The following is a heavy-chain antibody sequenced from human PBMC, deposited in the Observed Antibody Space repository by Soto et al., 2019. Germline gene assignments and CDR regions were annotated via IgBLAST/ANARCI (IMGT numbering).Heavy chain of an antibody. CDR1: DGSFSGYY. Sequence: SETPSLTCAVYDGSFSGYYWSWIRQPPEKGLEWIGEINHSGRTNYNPSLKSRVTISVDTSKNQFSLKLSSVTAADTAVYYCARFGPTSTRPFWGQGTLVTV. V-gene: IGHV4-34*01. J-gene: IGHJ4*02. D-gene: IGHD3-10*01. CDR2: INHSGRT. CDR3: ARFGPTSTRPF.